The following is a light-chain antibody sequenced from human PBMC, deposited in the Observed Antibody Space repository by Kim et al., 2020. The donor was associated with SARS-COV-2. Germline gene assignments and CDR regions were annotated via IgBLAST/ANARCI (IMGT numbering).Light chain of an antibody. CDR2: DAS. CDR3: QQRSNWPLT. CDR1: QSVSRS. J-gene: IGKJ4*01. Sequence: PGERATLSCRASQSVSRSFAWYQQKPGQAPRLLIYDASKRATGIPARFSGSGSGTDFTLTIGSLEPEDFAVYYCQQRSNWPLTFGGGTKVDIK. V-gene: IGKV3-11*01.